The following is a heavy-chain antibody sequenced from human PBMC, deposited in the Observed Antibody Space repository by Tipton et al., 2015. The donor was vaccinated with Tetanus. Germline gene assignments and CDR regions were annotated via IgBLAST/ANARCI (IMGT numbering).Heavy chain of an antibody. CDR2: SWYDGTDK. V-gene: IGHV3-33*01. D-gene: IGHD2-15*01. CDR3: AREADCSGGSCFSGDFGT. Sequence: SLRPSCAASGFIFSSYGIHWVRQAPGKGLEWLAVSWYDGTDKYYADSMKGRFTISRDNSKNTLYLQMNSLRAEDTALYYCAREADCSGGSCFSGDFGTWGQGTQVTVSS. CDR1: GFIFSSYG. J-gene: IGHJ4*02.